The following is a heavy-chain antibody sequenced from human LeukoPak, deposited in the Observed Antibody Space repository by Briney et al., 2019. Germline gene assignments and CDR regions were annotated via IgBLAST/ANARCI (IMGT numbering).Heavy chain of an antibody. J-gene: IGHJ4*02. V-gene: IGHV5-51*01. CDR3: ARHVAPYYFDY. Sequence: GESLNISCRGSGYSFTSYWIGWVRQMPGKGLEWVGIIYPGDSDTRYSPSFQGQATIPADKSISTAYLQWSSLKASDTAMYYCARHVAPYYFDYWGQGTLVTVSS. CDR1: GYSFTSYW. CDR2: IYPGDSDT.